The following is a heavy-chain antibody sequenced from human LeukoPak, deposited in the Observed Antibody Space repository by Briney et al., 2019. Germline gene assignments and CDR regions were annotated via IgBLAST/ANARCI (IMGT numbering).Heavy chain of an antibody. J-gene: IGHJ3*01. V-gene: IGHV4-59*01. Sequence: SETLSLTCTVSDGSISSYYWSWIRQPPGKGLEWIGYIHNSGSTNCNPSLKSRVTTSVGTSKNQFSLRLGSVTAADTAVYYCARFARASSHMNDAFDVWGQGTMVTVSS. D-gene: IGHD6-13*01. CDR2: IHNSGST. CDR3: ARFARASSHMNDAFDV. CDR1: DGSISSYY.